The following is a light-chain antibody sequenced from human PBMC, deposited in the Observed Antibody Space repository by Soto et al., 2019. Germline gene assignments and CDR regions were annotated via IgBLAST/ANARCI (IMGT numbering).Light chain of an antibody. CDR2: SAS. CDR3: QHFRDYPLT. J-gene: IGKJ4*01. CDR1: QDISSS. Sequence: AIPLTQSPSSLSASVGDRVTITCRASQDISSSLAWYQQKPGKAPKVLISSASTLESGVPSRFSGSGSGTEFTRTITSLQPEDFATYYCQHFRDYPLTFGGGTKVEIK. V-gene: IGKV1D-13*01.